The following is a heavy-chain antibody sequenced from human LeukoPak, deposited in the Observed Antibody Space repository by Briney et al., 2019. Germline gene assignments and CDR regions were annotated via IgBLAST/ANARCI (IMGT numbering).Heavy chain of an antibody. V-gene: IGHV3-21*01. J-gene: IGHJ4*02. CDR2: TSSSSSYI. Sequence: PGGSLRLSCAASGFTFSSYSMNWVRQAPGKGLEWVSSTSSSSSYIYYADSVKGRFTISRDNAKNSLYLQMNSLRAEDTAVYYCARDPSDGYKDYWGQGTLVTVSS. D-gene: IGHD5-24*01. CDR1: GFTFSSYS. CDR3: ARDPSDGYKDY.